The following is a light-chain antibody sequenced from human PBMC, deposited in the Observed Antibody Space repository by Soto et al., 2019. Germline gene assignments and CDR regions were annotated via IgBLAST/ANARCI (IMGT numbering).Light chain of an antibody. CDR2: AAS. CDR3: QQGWT. Sequence: DIQLTQSPFFLSASVGDRVTITCRASQAITNNLAWYQQKPGKPPNLLIYAASSLQSGVPSRFSGSGSGTDFTLTISSLQPEDFATYYCQQGWTFGQGTKV. CDR1: QAITNN. V-gene: IGKV1-9*01. J-gene: IGKJ1*01.